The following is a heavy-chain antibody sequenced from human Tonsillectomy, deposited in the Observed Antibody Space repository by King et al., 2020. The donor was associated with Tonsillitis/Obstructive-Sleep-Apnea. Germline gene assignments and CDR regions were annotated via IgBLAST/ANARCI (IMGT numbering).Heavy chain of an antibody. Sequence: VQLVESGGGLVKPGGSLRLSCAASRFTFSSYSMNWVRQAPGKGLEWVSSISSSSSYIYYADSVKGRFTISRDNAKNSLYLQMNSLRAEDTAVYYCAASDFWSGYFNWGQGTLVTVSS. CDR1: RFTFSSYS. V-gene: IGHV3-21*01. J-gene: IGHJ4*02. D-gene: IGHD3-3*01. CDR2: ISSSSSYI. CDR3: AASDFWSGYFN.